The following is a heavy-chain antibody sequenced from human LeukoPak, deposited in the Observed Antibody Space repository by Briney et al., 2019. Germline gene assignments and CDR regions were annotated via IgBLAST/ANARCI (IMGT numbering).Heavy chain of an antibody. CDR2: ISGGGVGRT. D-gene: IGHD3-10*01. CDR1: GFTFNSYA. CDR3: AKEDPWFGDAFDL. Sequence: QPGGSLRLSCEASGFTFNSYAMSWVRQAPGKGLDWVSVISGGGVGRTDYADSVRGCFTISRDDSKNTMYLEMNSLTVEDTAVYFCAKEDPWFGDAFDLWGQGTLVTVSS. V-gene: IGHV3-23*01. J-gene: IGHJ3*01.